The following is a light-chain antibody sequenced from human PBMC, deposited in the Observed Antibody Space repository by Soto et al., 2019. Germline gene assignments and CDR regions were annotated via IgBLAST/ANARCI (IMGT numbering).Light chain of an antibody. Sequence: EIVLTQSPVTLSLSPGEGATLSCRASQTVSKNYLAWYHQKPGQAPRLLIYASSNRATGIPDRFSGSASGTDFTLTINRLEPEDFAVYYCQLYGISPHFGQGTRLEIK. CDR1: QTVSKNY. CDR3: QLYGISPH. J-gene: IGKJ5*01. CDR2: ASS. V-gene: IGKV3-20*01.